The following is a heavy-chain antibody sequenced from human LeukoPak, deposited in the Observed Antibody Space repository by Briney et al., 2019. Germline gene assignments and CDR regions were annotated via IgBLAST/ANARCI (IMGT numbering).Heavy chain of an antibody. CDR2: ISAYNGNT. Sequence: ASVKVSCKASGYTFTSYGISWVRQAPGQGLEWMGWISAYNGNTNYAQKLQGRVTMTTDTSTSTAYMELRSLRSDDTAVYYCARDLDSSSYYYYYYMDVWGKGTTVTVSS. V-gene: IGHV1-18*01. CDR1: GYTFTSYG. J-gene: IGHJ6*03. CDR3: ARDLDSSSYYYYYYMDV. D-gene: IGHD6-6*01.